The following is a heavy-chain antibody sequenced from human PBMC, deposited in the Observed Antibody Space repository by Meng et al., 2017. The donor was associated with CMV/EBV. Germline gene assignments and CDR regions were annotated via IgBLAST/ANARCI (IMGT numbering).Heavy chain of an antibody. J-gene: IGHJ5*02. V-gene: IGHV1-18*01. CDR1: GNIFTKNG. CDR2: ISADNQNT. D-gene: IGHD2-2*01. CDR3: ARGLERGPYCSSTSCYENWFDP. Sequence: ASVKVSCKAPGNIFTKNGISWVRQAPGQRLEWMGWISADNQNTNLVQRFQGRVTMTIETSTNTAYVELRSLRSDDTAVYYCARGLERGPYCSSTSCYENWFDPWGQGTLVTVSS.